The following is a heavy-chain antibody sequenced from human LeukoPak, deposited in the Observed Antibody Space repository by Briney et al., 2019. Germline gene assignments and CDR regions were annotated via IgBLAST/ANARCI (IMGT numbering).Heavy chain of an antibody. CDR2: IYYSGST. D-gene: IGHD3-3*01. Sequence: PSETLSLTCTVSGGSISSYYWSWIRQPPGKRLEWIGYIYYSGSTNYNPSLKSRVTISVDTSKNQFSLKLSSVTAADTAVYYCARYNYDFWSGYSKWFDPWGQGTLVTVSS. CDR1: GGSISSYY. J-gene: IGHJ5*02. CDR3: ARYNYDFWSGYSKWFDP. V-gene: IGHV4-59*01.